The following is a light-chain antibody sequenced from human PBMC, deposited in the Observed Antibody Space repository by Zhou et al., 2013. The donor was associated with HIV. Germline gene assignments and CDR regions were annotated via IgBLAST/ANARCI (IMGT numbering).Light chain of an antibody. J-gene: IGKJ2*01. CDR2: GAS. CDR1: QSVSSDY. V-gene: IGKV3-20*01. CDR3: QQYDSSLYT. Sequence: ELVLTQSPGTLSLSPGDRVTLSCRASQSVSSDYLAWYQQRPGQAPRLLIYGASSRASGIPARFSGGGSGTDFTLTISRLEPEDFAVYYCQQYDSSLYTFGQGTKLEIK.